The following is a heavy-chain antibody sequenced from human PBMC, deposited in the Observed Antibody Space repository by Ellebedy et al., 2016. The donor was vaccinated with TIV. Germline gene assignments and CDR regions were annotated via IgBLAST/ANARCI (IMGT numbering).Heavy chain of an antibody. V-gene: IGHV3-21*04. CDR1: GFTFSSYS. D-gene: IGHD1-26*01. CDR3: AKDQGALVGAKGRGAFDI. CDR2: ISSSSSYI. Sequence: GESLKISXAASGFTFSSYSMNWVRQAPGKGLEWVSSISSSSSYIYYADSVKGRFTISRDNSKNTLYLQMNSLRAEDTAVYYCAKDQGALVGAKGRGAFDIWGQGTMVTVSS. J-gene: IGHJ3*02.